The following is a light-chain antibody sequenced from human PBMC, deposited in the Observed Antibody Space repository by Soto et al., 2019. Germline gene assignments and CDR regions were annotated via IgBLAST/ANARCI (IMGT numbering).Light chain of an antibody. J-gene: IGLJ1*01. CDR2: YNN. Sequence: QSVLTQPPSASETPGQTVSISCSGSNSNIASNTVNWYQHLPGTAPKLLIYYNNQRPSGVPDRFSGSKSGTSASLAISGLQSEDESDSYCAAWDDTPKRYVFGTGTKVTVL. V-gene: IGLV1-44*01. CDR3: AAWDDTPKRYV. CDR1: NSNIASNT.